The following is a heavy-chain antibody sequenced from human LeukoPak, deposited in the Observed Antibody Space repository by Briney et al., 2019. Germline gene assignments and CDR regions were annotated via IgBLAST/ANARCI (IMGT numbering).Heavy chain of an antibody. CDR2: IDHTGRS. Sequence: SETLSLTCAVYGRSFSGHYWTWIRQPPGKGLEWIGEIDHTGRSTYNPSLTSRVTISKDSSKNQFSLSLGSVIAADTAVYFCARGENSGSYFSYFDSWAQGTPVTVSS. CDR3: ARGENSGSYFSYFDS. V-gene: IGHV4-34*01. J-gene: IGHJ5*01. D-gene: IGHD3-10*01. CDR1: GRSFSGHY.